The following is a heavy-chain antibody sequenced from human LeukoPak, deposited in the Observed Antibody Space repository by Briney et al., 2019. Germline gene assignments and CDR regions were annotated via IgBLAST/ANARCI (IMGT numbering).Heavy chain of an antibody. CDR3: AIYGSGSYSIDY. CDR2: INHSGST. D-gene: IGHD3-10*01. J-gene: IGHJ4*02. Sequence: PSETLSLTCAVYGGSFSGYYWSWIRQPPGKGLEWIGEINHSGSTNYNPSLKSRVTISVDTSKNQFSLKLSSVTAADTAVYYCAIYGSGSYSIDYWGQGTLVTDSS. V-gene: IGHV4-34*01. CDR1: GGSFSGYY.